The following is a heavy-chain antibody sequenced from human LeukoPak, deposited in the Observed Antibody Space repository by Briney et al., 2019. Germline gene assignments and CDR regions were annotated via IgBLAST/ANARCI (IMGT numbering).Heavy chain of an antibody. Sequence: PGGSLRLSCAASGFTFTKYWMTWVRQAPGKGLEWVGNIKQDGSDKNYMDSVKGRFTIFRDNSKNTLYLQMNSLRAEDTAVYYCARDPAPDTAMGCFDYWGQGTLVTVSS. CDR3: ARDPAPDTAMGCFDY. CDR1: GFTFTKYW. J-gene: IGHJ4*02. D-gene: IGHD5-18*01. V-gene: IGHV3-7*01. CDR2: IKQDGSDK.